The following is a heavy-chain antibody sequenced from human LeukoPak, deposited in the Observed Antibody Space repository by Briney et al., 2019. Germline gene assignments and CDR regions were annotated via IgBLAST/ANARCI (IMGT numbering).Heavy chain of an antibody. Sequence: GASVKVSCKASGGTFSSYAISWVRQAPGQGLEWMGGIIPIFGTANYAQKFQGRATITADESTSTAYMELSSLRSEDTAVYYCAREVRGCSSTSCYAYFDYWGQGTLVTVSS. CDR3: AREVRGCSSTSCYAYFDY. D-gene: IGHD2-2*01. CDR2: IIPIFGTA. J-gene: IGHJ4*02. CDR1: GGTFSSYA. V-gene: IGHV1-69*13.